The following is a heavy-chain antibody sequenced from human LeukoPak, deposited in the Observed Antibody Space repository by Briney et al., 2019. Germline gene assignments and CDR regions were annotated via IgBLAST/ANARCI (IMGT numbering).Heavy chain of an antibody. CDR3: ARRISYYYDSSGYYKAHDAFDI. CDR2: IYSGGST. V-gene: IGHV3-53*01. CDR1: GFTVSSNY. D-gene: IGHD3-22*01. J-gene: IGHJ3*02. Sequence: GGSLRLSCAASGFTVSSNYMSWVRQAPGKGLEWVSVIYSGGSTYYADSVKGRFTISRDNSKNTLYLQMNSLRAEDTAVYYCARRISYYYDSSGYYKAHDAFDIWGQGTMVTLSS.